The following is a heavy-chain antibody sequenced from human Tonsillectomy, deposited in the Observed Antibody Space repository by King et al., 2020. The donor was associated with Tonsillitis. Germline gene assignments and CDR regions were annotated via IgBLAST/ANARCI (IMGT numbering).Heavy chain of an antibody. D-gene: IGHD4-17*01. CDR3: ARDGRDYVLFEGWKY. Sequence: VQLVESGTEVKKPGASVKVSCKASGYTFTTYGISWVRQAPGQGLEWMGWISTYNGNTNYAQKLHGRVTMTTDTSTSTAYMELRSLTSDDTAVYYCARDGRDYVLFEGWKYWGQGALVTVSS. J-gene: IGHJ4*02. CDR1: GYTFTTYG. V-gene: IGHV1-18*04. CDR2: ISTYNGNT.